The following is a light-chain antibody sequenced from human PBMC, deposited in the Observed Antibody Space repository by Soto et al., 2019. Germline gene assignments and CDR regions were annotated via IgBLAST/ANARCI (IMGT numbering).Light chain of an antibody. J-gene: IGKJ1*01. CDR3: QQYNSYWRT. CDR1: QSISGS. CDR2: DAS. Sequence: QLTRPPSPRSASEGAKAPTPCRASQSISGSLAWYQQKPGKAPELLISDASSLERGVPSRFSGSGSGTEFTLTISSMQPDDFATYYCQQYNSYWRTFGRGTKVDIK. V-gene: IGKV1-5*01.